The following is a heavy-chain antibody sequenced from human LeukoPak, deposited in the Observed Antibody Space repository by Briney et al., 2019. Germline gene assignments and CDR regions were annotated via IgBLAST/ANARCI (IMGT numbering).Heavy chain of an antibody. V-gene: IGHV3-9*01. J-gene: IGHJ4*02. CDR3: AKDFGYSCGYGFDY. Sequence: PGRSLRLSCAASGFTFDDYAMHWVRQAPGKSLEWVSGISWNSGRIAYADSVKGRFTISRDNAKNSLYLQMNSLRAEDTALYYCAKDFGYSCGYGFDYWGQGTLVTVSS. CDR1: GFTFDDYA. D-gene: IGHD5-18*01. CDR2: ISWNSGRI.